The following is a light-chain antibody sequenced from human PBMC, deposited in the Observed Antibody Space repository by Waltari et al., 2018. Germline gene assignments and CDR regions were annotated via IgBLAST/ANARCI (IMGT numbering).Light chain of an antibody. Sequence: QSALTQPASVSGSPGQSITISCTGSNNDIGTYNLVSWYLQHPGKAPKLIIFEVTERPSGVSIRFSGSKSVTTASLTSSGLQAEDEADYYCFSYAGSGYVFGSGTKVTVL. J-gene: IGLJ1*01. CDR1: NNDIGTYNL. V-gene: IGLV2-23*02. CDR3: FSYAGSGYV. CDR2: EVT.